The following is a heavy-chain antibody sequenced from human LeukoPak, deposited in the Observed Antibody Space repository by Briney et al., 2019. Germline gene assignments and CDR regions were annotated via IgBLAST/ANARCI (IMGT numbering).Heavy chain of an antibody. Sequence: PGGSLRLSCAASGLTLGNIFLNWVRQAPGKGPEWVGRIKSQFDGGTTDYAAPVKGRFTISRDDSKNSLYLQMNSLRAEDTAVYYCAKDRFGGYYGMDVWGQGTTVTVSS. CDR3: AKDRFGGYYGMDV. V-gene: IGHV3-15*07. CDR2: IKSQFDGGTT. CDR1: GLTLGNIF. D-gene: IGHD3-10*01. J-gene: IGHJ6*02.